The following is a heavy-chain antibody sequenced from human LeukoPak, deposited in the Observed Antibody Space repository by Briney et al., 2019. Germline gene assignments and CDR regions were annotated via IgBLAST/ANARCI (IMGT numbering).Heavy chain of an antibody. CDR2: IYSGGST. V-gene: IGHV3-53*01. Sequence: GGSLRLSCAASGFTVSSNYMSWVRQAPGKGLEWVSVIYSGGSTYYADSVKGRFTISRGNSKNTLYLQMNSLRAEDTAVYYCARGLLRHYFDYWGQGTLVTVSS. CDR1: GFTVSSNY. CDR3: ARGLLRHYFDY. D-gene: IGHD2-21*02. J-gene: IGHJ4*02.